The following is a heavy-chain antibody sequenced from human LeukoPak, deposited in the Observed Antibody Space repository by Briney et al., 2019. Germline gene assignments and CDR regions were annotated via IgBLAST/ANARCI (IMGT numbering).Heavy chain of an antibody. D-gene: IGHD2-15*01. Sequence: SETLSLTCTVSGGSISSYYWGWIRQPPGKGLEWIGSIYYSGSTYYNPSLKSRVTISVDTSKNQFSLKLSSVTAADTAVYYCARDLYCSGGSCSDYWGQGTLVTVSS. J-gene: IGHJ4*02. V-gene: IGHV4-39*07. CDR2: IYYSGST. CDR3: ARDLYCSGGSCSDY. CDR1: GGSISSYY.